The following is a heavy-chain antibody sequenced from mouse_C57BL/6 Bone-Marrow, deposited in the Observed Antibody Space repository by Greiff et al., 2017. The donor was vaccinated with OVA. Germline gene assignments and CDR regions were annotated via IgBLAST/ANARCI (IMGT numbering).Heavy chain of an antibody. J-gene: IGHJ1*03. D-gene: IGHD1-1*01. Sequence: EVKLMESGPVLVKPGASVKMSCKASGYTFTDYYMNWVKQSHGKSLEWIGVLNPYNGGTSYNPKFKGKATLTVAKSTSTAYMELNSLTSEDAAVYYCAREYYDSSLRLCYWYFDVWGTGTTVTVSS. CDR3: AREYYDSSLRLCYWYFDV. CDR2: LNPYNGGT. CDR1: GYTFTDYY. V-gene: IGHV1-19*01.